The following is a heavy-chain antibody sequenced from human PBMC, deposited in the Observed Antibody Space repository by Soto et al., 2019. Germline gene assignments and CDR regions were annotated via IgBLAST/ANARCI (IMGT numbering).Heavy chain of an antibody. J-gene: IGHJ4*02. Sequence: GGSLRLSCAASGFTFSSYSMNWVRQAPGKGLEWVSSISSSSSYIYYADSVKGRFTISRDNAKNSLYLQMNSLRAEDTAVYYCARTRDGYNRLFDYWGQGTLVTVYS. CDR3: ARTRDGYNRLFDY. CDR2: ISSSSSYI. V-gene: IGHV3-21*01. D-gene: IGHD5-12*01. CDR1: GFTFSSYS.